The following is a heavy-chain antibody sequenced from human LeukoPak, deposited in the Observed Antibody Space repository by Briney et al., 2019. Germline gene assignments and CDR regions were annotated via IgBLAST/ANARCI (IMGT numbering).Heavy chain of an antibody. CDR3: AREWLQLADY. V-gene: IGHV1-18*01. J-gene: IGHJ4*02. Sequence: GASVKVSCKASGYTFTSYGISWVRQAPGQGLEWMGWISAYNGNTNYAQKLQGRVTMTRDMSTSTVYMEVSSLRSEDTAVYYCAREWLQLADYWGQGTLVTVSS. CDR1: GYTFTSYG. D-gene: IGHD6-13*01. CDR2: ISAYNGNT.